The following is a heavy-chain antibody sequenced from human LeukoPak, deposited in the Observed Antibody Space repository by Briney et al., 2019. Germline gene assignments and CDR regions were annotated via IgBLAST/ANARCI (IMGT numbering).Heavy chain of an antibody. J-gene: IGHJ4*02. CDR3: ARGTITTVTDS. CDR1: GGSISSSNW. D-gene: IGHD4-17*01. Sequence: SETLSLTCAISGGSISSSNWRTWVRQPPGRGLEWVGEIYLRGNTNYNPPLESRVTISVDESKTQLSLRLESVTAADTAVYYCARGTITTVTDSWGPGTLVTVSS. V-gene: IGHV4-4*02. CDR2: IYLRGNT.